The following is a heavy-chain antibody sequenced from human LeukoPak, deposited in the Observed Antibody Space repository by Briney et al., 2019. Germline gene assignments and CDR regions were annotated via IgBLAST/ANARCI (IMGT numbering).Heavy chain of an antibody. CDR2: INTNSGNT. V-gene: IGHV1-8*01. CDR3: ARGLLQFWNGYTADVFDI. CDR1: GYTLTSYD. J-gene: IGHJ3*02. D-gene: IGHD3-3*01. Sequence: GASLKVSCKASGYTLTSYDINWVRQATGQGLEWMGRINTNSGNTDYAQKFQGRVTMTRNTSISTVYMELSSLKSEDTAVYYCARGLLQFWNGYTADVFDIWGQGTMVTVSS.